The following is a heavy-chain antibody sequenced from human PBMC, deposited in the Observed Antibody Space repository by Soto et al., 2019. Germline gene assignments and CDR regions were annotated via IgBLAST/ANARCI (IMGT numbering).Heavy chain of an antibody. CDR2: IIDSGGST. CDR3: AKGRSYYYYYGVDV. V-gene: IGHV3-23*01. CDR1: RFTFYICA. Sequence: PGGSMRLSSAASRFTFYICAIGWVRQAPGKGLEWVSDIIDSGGSTYYADSVKGRFTISRDNSKSTLYLQMNSLRAEDTALYYCAKGRSYYYYYGVDVWRQGTTVTVSS. J-gene: IGHJ6*02.